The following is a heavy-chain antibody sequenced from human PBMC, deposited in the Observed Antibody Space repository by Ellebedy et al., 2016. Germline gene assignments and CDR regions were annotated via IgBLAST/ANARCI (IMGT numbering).Heavy chain of an antibody. J-gene: IGHJ4*02. V-gene: IGHV4-34*01. Sequence: SETLSLTXTVSGGSISSYYWSWIRQPPGKGLEWIGEINHSGSTNYNPSLKSRVTISVDTSKNQFSLKLSSVTAADTAVYYCARGGCSSGWSRIRQRQPYDYWGQGTLVTVSS. CDR1: GGSISSYY. CDR2: INHSGST. D-gene: IGHD6-19*01. CDR3: ARGGCSSGWSRIRQRQPYDY.